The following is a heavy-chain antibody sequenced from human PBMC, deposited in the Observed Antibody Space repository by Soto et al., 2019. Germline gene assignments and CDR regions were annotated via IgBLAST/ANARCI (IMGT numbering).Heavy chain of an antibody. CDR1: GFTFSSYD. J-gene: IGHJ4*02. V-gene: IGHV3-13*01. D-gene: IGHD5-18*01. CDR2: IGTAGDT. Sequence: GGSLRLSCAASGFTFSSYDMHWVRQATGKGLEWVSAIGTAGDTYYPGSVKGRFTISRENAKNSLYLQMNSLRAEDTAVYYCARARVDTAMDVTALDYWGQGTLVTVSS. CDR3: ARARVDTAMDVTALDY.